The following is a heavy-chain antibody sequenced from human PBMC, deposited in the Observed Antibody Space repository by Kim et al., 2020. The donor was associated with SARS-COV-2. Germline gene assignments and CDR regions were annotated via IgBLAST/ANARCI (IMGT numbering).Heavy chain of an antibody. J-gene: IGHJ4*02. D-gene: IGHD6-19*01. CDR2: ISSSSSTI. CDR3: ARGGNSVQWLLTKPRPPLAY. V-gene: IGHV3-48*02. Sequence: GGSLRLSCAASGFTFSSYSMNWVRQAPGKGLEWVSYISSSSSTIYYADSVKGRFTISRDNAKNSLYLQMNSLRDEDTAVYYCARGGNSVQWLLTKPRPPLAYWGQGTLVTVSS. CDR1: GFTFSSYS.